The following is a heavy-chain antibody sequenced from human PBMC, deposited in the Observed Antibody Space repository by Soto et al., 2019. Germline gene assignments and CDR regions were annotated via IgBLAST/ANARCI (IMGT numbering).Heavy chain of an antibody. J-gene: IGHJ4*02. CDR3: ARDDSGFSGSHYIDYLNY. CDR2: INAGNSDT. Sequence: GASVKVSCKASEYTFTSYTLHWVRQAPGQRLEWMGWINAGNSDTKYSQKFQGRVTFTRDTSATTAYMELSSLRSEDTAVYYCARDDSGFSGSHYIDYLNYWGQGALVTVSS. CDR1: EYTFTSYT. V-gene: IGHV1-3*01. D-gene: IGHD1-26*01.